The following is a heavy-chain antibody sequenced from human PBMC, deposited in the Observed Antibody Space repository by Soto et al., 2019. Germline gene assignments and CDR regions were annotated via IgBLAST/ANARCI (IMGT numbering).Heavy chain of an antibody. CDR3: ARGYYDFWSGYYKSHFDY. V-gene: IGHV4-34*01. D-gene: IGHD3-3*01. CDR2: INHSGST. Sequence: PSETLSLTCAVYGGSFSGYYWSWIRQPPGKGLEWIGEINHSGSTNYNPSLKSRVTISVDTSKNQFSLKLSSVTAADTAVYYCARGYYDFWSGYYKSHFDYWGQGTLVTVSS. J-gene: IGHJ4*02. CDR1: GGSFSGYY.